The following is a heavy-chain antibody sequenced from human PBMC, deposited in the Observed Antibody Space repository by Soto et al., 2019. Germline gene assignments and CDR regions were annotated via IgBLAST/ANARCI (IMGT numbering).Heavy chain of an antibody. CDR1: GYTFTTYA. D-gene: IGHD3-10*02. CDR2: LNTGNGNI. J-gene: IGHJ6*02. CDR3: ARGPFTRLGANDYYYAMDD. V-gene: IGHV1-3*04. Sequence: ASVKVSCKASGYTFTTYAMHWVRQAPGQRLEWMGWLNTGNGNIKYSQNFLGRVTITRDTSAATAYLELSSLRSEDTAMYYSARGPFTRLGANDYYYAMDDWGQGTTVTASS.